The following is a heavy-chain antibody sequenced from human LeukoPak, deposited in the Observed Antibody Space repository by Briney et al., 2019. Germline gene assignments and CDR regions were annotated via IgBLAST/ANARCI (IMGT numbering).Heavy chain of an antibody. J-gene: IGHJ6*02. Sequence: PGRSLRLSCAASGFTLSRYGMHWVRHAPGRGLEWVAVISYDGSNKYYADSVKGRFTISRDNSKNTLYLQMNSLRAEDTAVYYCAKDVMALGCGGDCYPYYYYYYGMDVWGQGTTVTVSS. CDR1: GFTLSRYG. CDR3: AKDVMALGCGGDCYPYYYYYYGMDV. V-gene: IGHV3-30*18. D-gene: IGHD2-21*02. CDR2: ISYDGSNK.